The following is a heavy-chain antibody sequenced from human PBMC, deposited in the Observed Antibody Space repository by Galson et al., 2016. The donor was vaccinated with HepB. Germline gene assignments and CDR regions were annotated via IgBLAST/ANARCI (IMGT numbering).Heavy chain of an antibody. J-gene: IGHJ4*02. CDR1: GGSVSRGGYY. CDR2: IYYSGST. Sequence: TLSLTCTVSGGSVSRGGYYWSWIRQHPGKGLEWIGYIYYSGSTYYNPSLESRVTISVDTSTNQFSLKLSSVTAADTAVYYCARGDLHYYDSSGYYLPYYYFDFWGQGTLVTVSS. D-gene: IGHD3-22*01. CDR3: ARGDLHYYDSSGYYLPYYYFDF. V-gene: IGHV4-31*03.